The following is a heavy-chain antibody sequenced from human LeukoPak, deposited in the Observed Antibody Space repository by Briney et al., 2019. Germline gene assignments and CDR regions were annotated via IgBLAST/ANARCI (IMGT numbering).Heavy chain of an antibody. CDR2: IWYDGSNK. Sequence: SGGSLRLSCAASGFTFSSYGMHWVRQAPGKGLEWVAVIWYDGSNKYYADSVKGRFTISRDNSENTLYLQMNSLRAEDTAVYYCARDEYYYDSSGYYAPYGMDVWGQGTTVTVSS. CDR3: ARDEYYYDSSGYYAPYGMDV. CDR1: GFTFSSYG. J-gene: IGHJ6*02. V-gene: IGHV3-33*01. D-gene: IGHD3-22*01.